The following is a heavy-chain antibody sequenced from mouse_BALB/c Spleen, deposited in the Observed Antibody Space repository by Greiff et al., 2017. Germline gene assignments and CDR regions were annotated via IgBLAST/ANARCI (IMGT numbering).Heavy chain of an antibody. CDR2: ISSGGSYT. CDR1: GFTFSSYA. V-gene: IGHV5-9-4*01. CDR3: ARVDSNYYAMDY. J-gene: IGHJ4*01. D-gene: IGHD2-5*01. Sequence: EVQLQESGGGLVKPGGSLKLSCAASGFTFSSYAMSWVRQSPEKRLEWVAEISSGGSYTYYPDTVTGRFTISRDNAKNTLYLEMSSLRSEDTAMYYCARVDSNYYAMDYWGQGTSVTVSS.